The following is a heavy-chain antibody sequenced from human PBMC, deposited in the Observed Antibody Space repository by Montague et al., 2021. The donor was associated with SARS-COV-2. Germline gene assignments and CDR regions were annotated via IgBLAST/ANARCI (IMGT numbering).Heavy chain of an antibody. Sequence: SETLSLTCAVYGGSISSYEWRRCGRHPGEKGLEWVGNKHRDGTTNNHPXXKRRATMSEDKYNNLLPLRLTSVTAADTAVYYCAIVCPSALRQLDSWGQGILITVSS. CDR1: GGSISSYEW. V-gene: IGHV4-4*02. CDR2: KHRDGTT. CDR3: AIVCPSALRQLDS. J-gene: IGHJ4*02. D-gene: IGHD6-19*01.